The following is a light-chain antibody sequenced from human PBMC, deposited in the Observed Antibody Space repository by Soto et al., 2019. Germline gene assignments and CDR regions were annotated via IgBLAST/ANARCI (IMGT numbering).Light chain of an antibody. CDR3: QQYHTSSIT. J-gene: IGKJ5*01. V-gene: IGKV1-5*01. Sequence: DIQMTQSHSTLSASVGDTVTVTYGASQSVSGWLAWYQQKPGKAPKLLIYDASSLESGVPSRFSGSGSGTEFTLSIDSLQPDDFATYYCQQYHTSSITFGQGTRL. CDR1: QSVSGW. CDR2: DAS.